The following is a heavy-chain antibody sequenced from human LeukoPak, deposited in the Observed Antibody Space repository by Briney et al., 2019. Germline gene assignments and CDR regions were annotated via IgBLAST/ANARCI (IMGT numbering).Heavy chain of an antibody. J-gene: IGHJ5*02. CDR1: GGTFSSYA. CDR2: INPSGGST. V-gene: IGHV1-46*01. D-gene: IGHD6-19*01. CDR3: ARTAVADTSQGFDP. Sequence: ASVKVSCKASGGTFSSYAISWVRQAPGQGLEWMGIINPSGGSTSYAQKFQGRVTMTRDTSTSTVYMELSSLRSEDTAVYYCARTAVADTSQGFDPWGQGTLVTVSS.